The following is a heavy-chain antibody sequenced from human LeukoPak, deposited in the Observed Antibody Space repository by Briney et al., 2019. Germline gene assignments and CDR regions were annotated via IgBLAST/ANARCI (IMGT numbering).Heavy chain of an antibody. CDR2: IYTSGST. CDR3: ARDSGSSWFTNAFDI. V-gene: IGHV4-4*07. Sequence: SETLSLTCTVSGGSIGSYYWSWIRQPAGKGLEWIGRIYTSGSTNYNPSLKSRVTMSVDTSKNQFSLKLSSVTAADTAVYYCARDSGSSWFTNAFDIWGQGTMVTVSS. D-gene: IGHD6-13*01. J-gene: IGHJ3*02. CDR1: GGSIGSYY.